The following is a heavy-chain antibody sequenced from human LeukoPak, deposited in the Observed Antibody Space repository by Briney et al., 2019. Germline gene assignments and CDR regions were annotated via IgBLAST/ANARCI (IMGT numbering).Heavy chain of an antibody. CDR1: GFXFSSYA. J-gene: IGHJ5*02. CDR2: ISGSGGDT. Sequence: GGSLRLSCAASGFXFSSYAISWVRQAPGKGLEWVSSISGSGGDTHYADSVKGRFSISRDNSKNTLYVQMNSLGAEDTAVYYCAKDVSWNWFDPWGQGTLVTVSS. V-gene: IGHV3-23*01. CDR3: AKDVSWNWFDP.